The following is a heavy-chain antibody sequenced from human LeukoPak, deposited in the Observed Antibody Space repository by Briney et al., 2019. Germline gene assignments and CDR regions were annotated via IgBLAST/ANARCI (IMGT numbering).Heavy chain of an antibody. CDR3: AIDGGDTVNGGGDTNWFDP. CDR2: VSYSGTT. CDR1: GGSISSSGYY. V-gene: IGHV4-39*07. Sequence: SETLSLTCTVSGGSISSSGYYWGWIRQPPGKGLEWLGSVSYSGTTYYNPSLKSRVTISLDASKNQFSLKLNSVTAADTAVYYCAIDGGDTVNGGGDTNWFDPWGQGILVNVSS. D-gene: IGHD4-11*01. J-gene: IGHJ5*02.